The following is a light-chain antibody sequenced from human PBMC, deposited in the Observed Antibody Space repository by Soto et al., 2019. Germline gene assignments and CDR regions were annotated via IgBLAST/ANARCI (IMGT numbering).Light chain of an antibody. CDR1: QSVSSS. CDR2: DAS. Sequence: EIVLAQSPATLSLSPGERATLSCRASQSVSSSLAWYQQKPGQAPRLLIYDASNRATGIPARFSGSGSGTDFTLTISSLEPEDFAVYYCQQRSNWPPEYTFGQGTKADIK. V-gene: IGKV3-11*01. J-gene: IGKJ2*01. CDR3: QQRSNWPPEYT.